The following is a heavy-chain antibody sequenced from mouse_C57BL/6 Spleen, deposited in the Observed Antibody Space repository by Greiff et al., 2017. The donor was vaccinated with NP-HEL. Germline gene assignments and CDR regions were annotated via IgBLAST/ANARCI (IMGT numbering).Heavy chain of an antibody. Sequence: EVHLVESGGDLVKPGGSLKLSCAASGFTFSSYGMSWVRQTPDKRLEWVATISSGGSYTYYPDSVKGRFTISRDNAKNTLYLQMSSLKSEDTAMYYCARLLGLAMDYWGQGTSVTVSS. CDR2: ISSGGSYT. D-gene: IGHD4-1*01. CDR1: GFTFSSYG. CDR3: ARLLGLAMDY. V-gene: IGHV5-6*01. J-gene: IGHJ4*01.